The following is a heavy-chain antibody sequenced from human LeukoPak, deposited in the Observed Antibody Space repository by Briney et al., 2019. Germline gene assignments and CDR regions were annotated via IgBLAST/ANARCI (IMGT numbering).Heavy chain of an antibody. CDR2: ISYDGSNK. CDR3: AKDYYDSSGYSHALDY. CDR1: GLTFSSYG. J-gene: IGHJ4*02. D-gene: IGHD3-22*01. V-gene: IGHV3-30*18. Sequence: GGSLRLSCAASGLTFSSYGMHWVRQAPGKGLGWVAVISYDGSNKYYADSVKGRSTISRDNSKNTLYLQMNSLRAEDTAVYYCAKDYYDSSGYSHALDYWGQGTLVTVSS.